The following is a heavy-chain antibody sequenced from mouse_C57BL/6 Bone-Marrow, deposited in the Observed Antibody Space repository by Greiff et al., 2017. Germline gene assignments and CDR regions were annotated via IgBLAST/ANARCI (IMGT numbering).Heavy chain of an antibody. Sequence: VQRVESGPELVKPGASVKISCKASGYTFTDYYINWVKQRPGQGLEWIGRIFPGSGSTYYNEKFQGQATLTVDQSASTAYMLLCSLISEDSAVYFCAREDYCGGYYFDYWGQGTTLTVSS. V-gene: IGHV1-75*01. D-gene: IGHD1-1*02. J-gene: IGHJ2*01. CDR2: IFPGSGST. CDR1: GYTFTDYY. CDR3: AREDYCGGYYFDY.